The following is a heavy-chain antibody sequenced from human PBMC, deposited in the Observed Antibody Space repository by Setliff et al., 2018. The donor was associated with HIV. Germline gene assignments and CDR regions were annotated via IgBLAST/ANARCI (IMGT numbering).Heavy chain of an antibody. D-gene: IGHD6-13*01. CDR3: ARILVAAAGTGFDP. CDR2: IYNSVTT. V-gene: IGHV4-59*12. CDR1: GASISSNT. J-gene: IGHJ5*02. Sequence: PSETLSLTCIVSGASISSNTWSWIRQAPGKGLQWVGFIYNSVTTNYNPSLKSRVTISLDTSKNKFSLKVSSVTAADTAVYYCARILVAAAGTGFDPWGQGILVTVS.